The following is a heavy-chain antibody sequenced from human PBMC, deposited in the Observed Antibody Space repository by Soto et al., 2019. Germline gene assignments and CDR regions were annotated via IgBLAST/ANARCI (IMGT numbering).Heavy chain of an antibody. V-gene: IGHV3-13*01. J-gene: IGHJ6*03. CDR3: ARVVSCSGRTCPHYYMDV. D-gene: IGHD2-15*01. CDR2: IGAASDT. CDR1: GFTFSRYD. Sequence: PGGSLRLSCAASGFTFSRYDMNWVRHAAGKGLEWVSAIGAASDTYYPGSVKGRFTTSRENAKNSLYLQMNSLRAEDTGVYYCARVVSCSGRTCPHYYMDVWGKGTTVTVSS.